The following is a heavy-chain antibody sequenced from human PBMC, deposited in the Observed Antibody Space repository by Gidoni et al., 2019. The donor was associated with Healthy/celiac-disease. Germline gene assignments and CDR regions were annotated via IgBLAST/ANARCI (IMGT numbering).Heavy chain of an antibody. D-gene: IGHD1-26*01. CDR2: IYYSGST. J-gene: IGHJ4*02. Sequence: QVQLQESGPGLVRASQNLSLACTVSGGSISSGGYYWSWIRQHPGKGLEWIGYIYYSGSTYYNPSLKSRVTISVDTSKNQFSRKLSSVTASDTAVYYCAREGVGVVDYWGQGTLVTVSS. CDR3: AREGVGVVDY. V-gene: IGHV4-31*03. CDR1: GGSISSGGYY.